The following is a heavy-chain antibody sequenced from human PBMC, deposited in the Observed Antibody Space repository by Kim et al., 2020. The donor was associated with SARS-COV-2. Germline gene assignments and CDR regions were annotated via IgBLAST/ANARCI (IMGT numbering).Heavy chain of an antibody. J-gene: IGHJ4*02. Sequence: SVKVSCKASGGTFSSYAISWVRQAPGQGLEWMGGIIPIFGTANYAQKFQGRVTITADESTSTAYMELSSLRSEDTAVYYCARSYGDYEGSYFDYWGQGTLVTVSS. D-gene: IGHD4-17*01. CDR2: IIPIFGTA. CDR1: GGTFSSYA. V-gene: IGHV1-69*13. CDR3: ARSYGDYEGSYFDY.